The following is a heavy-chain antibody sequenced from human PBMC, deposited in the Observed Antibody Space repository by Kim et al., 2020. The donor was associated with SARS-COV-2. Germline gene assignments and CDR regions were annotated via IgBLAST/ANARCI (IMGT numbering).Heavy chain of an antibody. CDR1: GGSISSYY. J-gene: IGHJ6*02. CDR3: ARERSSWYEPNYGMDV. D-gene: IGHD6-13*01. CDR2: IYYSGST. Sequence: SETLSLTCTVSGGSISSYYWSWIRQPPGKGLEWIGYIYYSGSTNYNPSLKSRVTISVDTSKNQFSLKLSSVTVADTAVYYCARERSSWYEPNYGMDVWGQGTTVTVSS. V-gene: IGHV4-59*01.